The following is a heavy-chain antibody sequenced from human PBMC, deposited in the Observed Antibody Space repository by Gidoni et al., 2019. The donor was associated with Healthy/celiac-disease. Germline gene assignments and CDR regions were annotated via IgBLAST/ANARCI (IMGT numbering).Heavy chain of an antibody. CDR3: ARGNASDIVVVVAATRSVWFDP. D-gene: IGHD2-15*01. CDR1: GGSFSGYY. J-gene: IGHJ5*02. V-gene: IGHV4-34*01. CDR2: INHSGST. Sequence: QVQLQQWGAGLLKPSETLSLTCAVYGGSFSGYYWSWIRQPPGKGLEWIGEINHSGSTNYNPSLKSRVTISVDTSKNQFSLKLSSVTAADTAVYYCARGNASDIVVVVAATRSVWFDPWGQGTLVTVSS.